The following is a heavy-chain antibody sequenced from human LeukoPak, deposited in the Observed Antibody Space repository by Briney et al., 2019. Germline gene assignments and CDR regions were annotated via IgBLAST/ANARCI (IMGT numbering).Heavy chain of an antibody. CDR2: ISGSGGST. V-gene: IGHV3-23*01. CDR3: AREYSSSSSYFDY. J-gene: IGHJ4*02. Sequence: GGSLRLSCAASGFTFISYAMSWVRQAPGKGLEWVSAISGSGGSTYYADSVKGRFTISRDNSKNTLYLQMNSLRAEDTAVYYCAREYSSSSSYFDYWGQGTLVTVSS. D-gene: IGHD6-6*01. CDR1: GFTFISYA.